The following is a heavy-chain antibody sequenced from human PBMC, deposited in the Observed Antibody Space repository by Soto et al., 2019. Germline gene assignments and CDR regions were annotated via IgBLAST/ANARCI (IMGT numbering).Heavy chain of an antibody. Sequence: PSEPLSLTCTVSGGSISSGGYYWSWMRQHPGKGLEWIGYIYYSGSTYYNPSLKSRVTISVDTSKNQFPLKLSSVTAADTAVYYCARWDCTKGVCYYGTDVWGQGTTVNVS. CDR1: GGSISSGGYY. CDR3: ARWDCTKGVCYYGTDV. D-gene: IGHD2-8*01. CDR2: IYYSGST. J-gene: IGHJ6*02. V-gene: IGHV4-31*03.